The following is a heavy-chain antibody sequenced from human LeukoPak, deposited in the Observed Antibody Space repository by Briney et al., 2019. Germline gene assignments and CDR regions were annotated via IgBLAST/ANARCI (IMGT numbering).Heavy chain of an antibody. V-gene: IGHV1-69*05. D-gene: IGHD5-12*01. Sequence: GSSVKVSCKASGGTFSSYAISWVRQAPGQGLEWMGGIIPIFGTANYAQKFQGRVTMTRDMSTSTVYMELSSLRSEDTAVYYCARGRVYSGYDYPNTYYYDSRLKGHQFDYWGQGTLVTVSS. CDR1: GGTFSSYA. CDR2: IIPIFGTA. CDR3: ARGRVYSGYDYPNTYYYDSRLKGHQFDY. J-gene: IGHJ4*02.